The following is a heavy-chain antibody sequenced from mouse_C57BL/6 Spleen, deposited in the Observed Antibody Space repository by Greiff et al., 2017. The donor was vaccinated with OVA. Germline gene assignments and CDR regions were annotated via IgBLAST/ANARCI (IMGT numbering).Heavy chain of an antibody. J-gene: IGHJ4*01. CDR2: INPNNGGT. V-gene: IGHV1-26*01. CDR3: ARGVWDEAMDY. CDR1: GYTFTDYY. Sequence: QLQQSGPELVKPGASVKISCKASGYTFTDYYMNWVKQSHGKSLEWIGDINPNNGGTSYNQKFKGKATLTVDKSSRTAYMGLRSLTSEDSAVYYCARGVWDEAMDYWGQGTSVTVSS. D-gene: IGHD2-10*02.